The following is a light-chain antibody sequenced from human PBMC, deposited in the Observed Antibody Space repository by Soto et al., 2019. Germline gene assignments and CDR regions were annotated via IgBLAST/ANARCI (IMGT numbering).Light chain of an antibody. J-gene: IGKJ4*01. CDR3: QQYNNWPPLT. V-gene: IGKV3-15*01. Sequence: EIVMTQSPATLPVSPGERATLSCRASQSVSSNLAWYQQKPGQAPRLLMYGASTRATGIPARFSGSGSGTEFTLTISSLQSEDFAVYYCQQYNNWPPLTFGGGTKVEIK. CDR2: GAS. CDR1: QSVSSN.